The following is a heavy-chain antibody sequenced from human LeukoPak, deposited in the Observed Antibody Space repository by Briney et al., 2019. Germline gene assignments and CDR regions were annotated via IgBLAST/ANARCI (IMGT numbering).Heavy chain of an antibody. D-gene: IGHD2-2*01. V-gene: IGHV1-8*01. CDR3: ARGRYCSSTSCYREPNWFDP. CDR1: GYTFTSYD. J-gene: IGHJ5*02. Sequence: ASVKVSCKASGYTFTSYDINWVRQATGQGLEWMGWMNPNSGNTGYAQKFQGRVTMTRNTSISTAYMELSSLRSEDTAVYYCARGRYCSSTSCYREPNWFDPWGQGTLVTVSS. CDR2: MNPNSGNT.